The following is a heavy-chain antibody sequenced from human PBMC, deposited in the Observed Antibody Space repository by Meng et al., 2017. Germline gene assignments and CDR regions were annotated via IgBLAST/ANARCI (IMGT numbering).Heavy chain of an antibody. V-gene: IGHV3-33*01. CDR2: IWYDGSNK. J-gene: IGHJ4*02. Sequence: GESLKISCAASGFTFSSYGMHWVRQAPGKGLEWVAVIWYDGSNKYYADSVKGRFTISRDNSKNTLYLQMNSLRAEDTAVYYCARDRLWFGELSGFDHWGQGTLVTVSS. D-gene: IGHD3-10*01. CDR1: GFTFSSYG. CDR3: ARDRLWFGELSGFDH.